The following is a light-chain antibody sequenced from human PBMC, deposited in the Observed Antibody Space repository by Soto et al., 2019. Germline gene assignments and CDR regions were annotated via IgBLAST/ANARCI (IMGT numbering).Light chain of an antibody. Sequence: QSVLTQPPSVSAAPGQKVTISCSGSSSNIGGNSVSWYQQLPGTAPKHLIYDDNKRPSGIPDRFSGSKSGTSATLGISGLQSEDEADYYCAAWDDSLNGLVFGTGTKVTVL. CDR1: SSNIGGNS. CDR2: DDN. J-gene: IGLJ1*01. V-gene: IGLV1-51*01. CDR3: AAWDDSLNGLV.